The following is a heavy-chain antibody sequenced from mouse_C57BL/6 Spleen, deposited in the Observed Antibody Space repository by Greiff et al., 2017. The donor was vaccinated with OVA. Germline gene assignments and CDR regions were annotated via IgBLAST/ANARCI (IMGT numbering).Heavy chain of an antibody. CDR1: GYTFTDYE. Sequence: VKLQESGAELVRPGASVTLSCKASGYTFTDYEMHWVKQTPVHGLEWIGAIDPETGGTAYNQKFKGKAILTADKSSSTAYMELRSLTSEDSAVYYCTIGSSYRPWGQGTLVTVSA. D-gene: IGHD1-1*01. CDR2: IDPETGGT. V-gene: IGHV1-15*01. J-gene: IGHJ3*01. CDR3: TIGSSYRP.